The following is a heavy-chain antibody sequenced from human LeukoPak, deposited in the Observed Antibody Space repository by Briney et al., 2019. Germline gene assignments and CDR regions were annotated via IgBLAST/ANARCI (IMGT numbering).Heavy chain of an antibody. J-gene: IGHJ4*02. CDR3: ARERREQLLPPYTRSVTYFDY. V-gene: IGHV4-39*07. CDR2: ITYSGST. Sequence: GSLRLSCAASGFTFSNYGMHWIRQPPGKGLEWIGSITYSGSTYYNPSLKRRVTISIDTSKNQFSLKLSSVTAADTAVYYCARERREQLLPPYTRSVTYFDYWGQGTLVTVSS. D-gene: IGHD2-2*01. CDR1: GFTFSNYG.